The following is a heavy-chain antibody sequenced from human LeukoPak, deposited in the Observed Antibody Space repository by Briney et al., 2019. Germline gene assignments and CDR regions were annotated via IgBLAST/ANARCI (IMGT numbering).Heavy chain of an antibody. CDR3: ASPGAVTAKSGWFDP. CDR1: GGSFSGYY. V-gene: IGHV4-34*01. D-gene: IGHD2-21*02. CDR2: INHSGST. Sequence: SETLSLTCAVYGGSFSGYYWSWIRQPPGKGLEWIGEINHSGSTNYNPSLKSRVTTSVDTSKNQFSLKLSSVTAADTAVYYCASPGAVTAKSGWFDPWGQGTLVTVSS. J-gene: IGHJ5*02.